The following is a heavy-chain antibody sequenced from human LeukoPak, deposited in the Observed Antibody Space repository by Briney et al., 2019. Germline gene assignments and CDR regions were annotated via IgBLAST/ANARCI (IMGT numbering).Heavy chain of an antibody. V-gene: IGHV4-39*01. J-gene: IGHJ6*03. CDR1: GGSISSSSYY. CDR2: IYYSGST. CDR3: ASIPGYSSGGYYYYYMDV. D-gene: IGHD6-19*01. Sequence: SETLSLTCTVSGGSISSSSYYWGWIRQPPGKGLEWIGSIYYSGSTYYNPSLKSRVTISVDTSKNQFSLKLSSVTAADTAVYYCASIPGYSSGGYYYYYMDVWGKGTRSPSP.